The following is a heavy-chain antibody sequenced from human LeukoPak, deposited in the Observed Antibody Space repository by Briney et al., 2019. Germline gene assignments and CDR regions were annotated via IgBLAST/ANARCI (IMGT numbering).Heavy chain of an antibody. J-gene: IGHJ6*03. Sequence: SETLSLTCTVSGGSISSYYWNWIRQPPGKGLEWIGYIYYSGSTNYNPSLKSRVTISVDTSKNQFSLKLSSVTAADTAVYYCAREKSQQLYYYYYYYMDVWGKGTTVTVSS. D-gene: IGHD6-13*01. CDR3: AREKSQQLYYYYYYYMDV. CDR1: GGSISSYY. V-gene: IGHV4-59*01. CDR2: IYYSGST.